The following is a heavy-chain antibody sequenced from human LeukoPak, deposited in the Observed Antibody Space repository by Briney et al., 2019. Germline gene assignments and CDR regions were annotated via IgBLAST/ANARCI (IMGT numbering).Heavy chain of an antibody. J-gene: IGHJ6*03. D-gene: IGHD1-26*01. CDR3: AKNRGAGSHYYYHMNV. V-gene: IGHV3-23*01. Sequence: PGGSLRLSCVVSGFTFSSSAMSWVRQAPGEGLEWVSAISGSGGRTDYTNSVKGRFTISRDNSKNTLYLQLNSLRVEDTAVYYCAKNRGAGSHYYYHMNVWGKGTTVTVSS. CDR2: ISGSGGRT. CDR1: GFTFSSSA.